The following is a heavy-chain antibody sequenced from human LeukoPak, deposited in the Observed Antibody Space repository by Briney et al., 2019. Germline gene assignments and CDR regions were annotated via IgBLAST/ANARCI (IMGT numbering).Heavy chain of an antibody. CDR3: ASVLDY. J-gene: IGHJ4*02. Sequence: PGGSLRLSCAASGFTFSSFVMHWVRQAPGKGLEWVAVIAYDGSDKYYADSVRGRFTISRDNSKNTVYLQMNNLKTEDTAVYYCASVLDYWGQGILVTVSS. CDR1: GFTFSSFV. CDR2: IAYDGSDK. V-gene: IGHV3-30*04.